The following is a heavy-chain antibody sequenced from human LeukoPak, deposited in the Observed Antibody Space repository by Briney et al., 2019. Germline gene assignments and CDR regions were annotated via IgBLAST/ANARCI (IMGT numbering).Heavy chain of an antibody. D-gene: IGHD3-22*01. V-gene: IGHV4-59*11. CDR3: ARDTYEYSSGYIDYFDP. CDR1: GGSISSHY. Sequence: SETLSLTCTVSGGSISSHYWSWIRQPPGKGLEWIGYMHYSGGTNSNPSLRSRVTMSVDTSKSHFSLRLTSVTAADTAVYYCARDTYEYSSGYIDYFDPWGPGTLVTVSS. CDR2: MHYSGGT. J-gene: IGHJ4*02.